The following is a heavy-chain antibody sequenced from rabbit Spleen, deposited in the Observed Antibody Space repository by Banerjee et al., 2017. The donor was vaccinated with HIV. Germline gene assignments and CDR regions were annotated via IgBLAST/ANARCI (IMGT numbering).Heavy chain of an antibody. CDR2: IEAGSSGFT. CDR1: GFSFSSGYD. V-gene: IGHV1S45*01. Sequence: QEQLVESGGGLVQPEGSLTLTCTASGFSFSSGYDIVWVRQAPGKGLEWIACIEAGSSGFTYYANWPKGRFTISKTSSTTVTLQMTSLTAADTATYFCARNYVNAFDPWGPGTLVTVS. CDR3: ARNYVNAFDP. J-gene: IGHJ2*02. D-gene: IGHD1-1*01.